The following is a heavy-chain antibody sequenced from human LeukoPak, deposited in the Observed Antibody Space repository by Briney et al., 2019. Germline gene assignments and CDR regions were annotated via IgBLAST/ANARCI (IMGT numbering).Heavy chain of an antibody. CDR1: GYSISSGYY. J-gene: IGHJ5*02. D-gene: IGHD2-2*02. CDR3: AREADIVVVPAAIDNWFDP. CDR2: IYHSGST. Sequence: PSETLSLTCAVSGYSISSGYYWGWIRQPPGKGLEWIGSIYHSGSTYYNPSLKSRVTISEDTSKNQFSLKLSSVTAADTAVYYCAREADIVVVPAAIDNWFDPWGQGTLVTVSS. V-gene: IGHV4-38-2*01.